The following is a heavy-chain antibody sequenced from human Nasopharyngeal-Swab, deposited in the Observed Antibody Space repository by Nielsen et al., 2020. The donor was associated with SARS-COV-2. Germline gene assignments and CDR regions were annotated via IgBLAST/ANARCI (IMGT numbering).Heavy chain of an antibody. V-gene: IGHV3-21*01. D-gene: IGHD4-23*01. CDR2: ISSSSSYK. Sequence: GESLKISCAASGFSSSSYTMNWVRQAPGKGLEWVSSISSSSSYKYYADSVKGRFTISRDNAKNSLYLQMSSLRAEDTAVYYCARTYGGNSKLSYWGQGTLVTVSS. CDR1: GFSSSSYT. CDR3: ARTYGGNSKLSY. J-gene: IGHJ4*02.